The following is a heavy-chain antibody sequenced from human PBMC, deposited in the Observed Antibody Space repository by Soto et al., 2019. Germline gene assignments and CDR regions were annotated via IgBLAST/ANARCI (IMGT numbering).Heavy chain of an antibody. CDR1: GGSISSYY. J-gene: IGHJ4*02. D-gene: IGHD6-13*01. V-gene: IGHV4-59*08. Sequence: SETLSLTCTVSGGSISSYYWSWIRQPPGKGLEWIGYIYYSGSTNYNPSLKSRVTISVDTSKNQFSLKLSSVTAADTAVYYCARHSSSSWPPGPPRYWGQGTPVTVSS. CDR3: ARHSSSSWPPGPPRY. CDR2: IYYSGST.